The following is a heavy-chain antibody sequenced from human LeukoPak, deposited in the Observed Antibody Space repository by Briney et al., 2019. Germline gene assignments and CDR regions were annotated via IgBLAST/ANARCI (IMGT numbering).Heavy chain of an antibody. D-gene: IGHD3-3*01. V-gene: IGHV1-24*01. CDR2: FDPEDGET. CDR3: ATDRITIFGVVIIQPHDAFDI. Sequence: ASVKVSCKVSGYTLTELSMHWVRQAPGKGLEWMGGFDPEDGETIYAQKFQGRVTMTEDTSTDTAYMELSSLRSEDTAVYYCATDRITIFGVVIIQPHDAFDIWGQGTMVAVSS. J-gene: IGHJ3*02. CDR1: GYTLTELS.